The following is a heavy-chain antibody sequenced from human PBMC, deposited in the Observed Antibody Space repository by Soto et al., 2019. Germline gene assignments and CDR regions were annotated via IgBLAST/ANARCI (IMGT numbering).Heavy chain of an antibody. J-gene: IGHJ3*02. Sequence: SHTLSLTCVISGDSVSSNSAAWNWIMQSPSRGLEWLGRTYYRSKWSNDYAVSVESRITINPDTSKNQFSLHLNSVTPEDTAVSYCERYNSPLGQYALNIWGRGTMVTVSS. CDR3: ERYNSPLGQYALNI. CDR2: TYYRSKWSN. CDR1: GDSVSSNSAA. D-gene: IGHD6-19*01. V-gene: IGHV6-1*01.